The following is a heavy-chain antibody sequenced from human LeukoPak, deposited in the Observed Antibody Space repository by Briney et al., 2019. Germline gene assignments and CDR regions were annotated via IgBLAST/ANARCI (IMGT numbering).Heavy chain of an antibody. CDR1: GGSISSSNYY. D-gene: IGHD1-1*01. Sequence: SETLSLTCTVSGGSISSSNYYWGWIRQPPGKGLEWIGNIYYSGSTSYTPSLKSRVTIPVDTSKNQFSLKLSSVTAADTAVYYCARMAKDDTYSYWGQGTLVTVSS. CDR3: ARMAKDDTYSY. CDR2: IYYSGST. J-gene: IGHJ4*02. V-gene: IGHV4-39*07.